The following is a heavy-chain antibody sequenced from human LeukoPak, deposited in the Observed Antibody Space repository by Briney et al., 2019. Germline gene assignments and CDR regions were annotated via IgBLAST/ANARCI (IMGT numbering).Heavy chain of an antibody. CDR3: AKAEGYGARDY. D-gene: IGHD5-18*01. CDR2: INPSGGIT. V-gene: IGHV1-46*01. CDR1: GYTFTSYY. Sequence: GASVKVSCKTSGYTFTSYYIYWVQRAPGQGLESMGIINPSGGITTYSQKFHGRVTMTRDTSTRTVYMELNNLTSGDTAIYYCAKAEGYGARDYWGQGTLVTVSS. J-gene: IGHJ4*02.